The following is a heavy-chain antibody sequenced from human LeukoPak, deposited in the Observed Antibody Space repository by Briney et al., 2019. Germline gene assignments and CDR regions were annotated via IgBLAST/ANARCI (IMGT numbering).Heavy chain of an antibody. D-gene: IGHD3-16*02. V-gene: IGHV2-5*02. CDR3: AREYYDYVWGSYRSTVGYFDY. Sequence: SGPSLVNPTQTLTLTCTFSGFSLSTSGVGVGWIRQPPGKALEWLALIYLDDDKRYSPSLKSRLTITKDTSKNQVVLTMTNMDPVDTATYYCAREYYDYVWGSYRSTVGYFDYWGQGTLVTVSS. J-gene: IGHJ4*02. CDR2: IYLDDDK. CDR1: GFSLSTSGVG.